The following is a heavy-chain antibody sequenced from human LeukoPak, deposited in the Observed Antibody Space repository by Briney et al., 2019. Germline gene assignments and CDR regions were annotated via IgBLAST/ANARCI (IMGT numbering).Heavy chain of an antibody. CDR2: ISYDGSNK. CDR1: GFTFSSYG. J-gene: IGHJ6*02. Sequence: PGRSLRLSCAASGFTFSSYGMHWVRQAPGKGLEWVAVISYDGSNKYYADSVKGRFTISRDNSKNTLYLQMNSLRAEDTAVYYCAKDLVRYFDSVGMDVWGQGTTVTVSS. CDR3: AKDLVRYFDSVGMDV. V-gene: IGHV3-30*18. D-gene: IGHD3-9*01.